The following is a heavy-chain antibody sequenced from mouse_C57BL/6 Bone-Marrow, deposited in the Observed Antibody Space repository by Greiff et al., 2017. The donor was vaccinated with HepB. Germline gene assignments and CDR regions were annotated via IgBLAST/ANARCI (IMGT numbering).Heavy chain of an antibody. J-gene: IGHJ3*01. CDR3: ARYYYGSSLWFAY. V-gene: IGHV8-8*01. D-gene: IGHD1-1*01. CDR2: IWWDDDK. Sequence: QVTLKVSGPGILQPSQTLSLTCSFSGFSLSTFGMGVGWIRQPSGKGLEWLAHIWWDDDKYYNPSLKSRLTISKDTSKNQVFLKIANVDTADTASYYCARYYYGSSLWFAYWGQGTLVTVSA. CDR1: GFSLSTFGMG.